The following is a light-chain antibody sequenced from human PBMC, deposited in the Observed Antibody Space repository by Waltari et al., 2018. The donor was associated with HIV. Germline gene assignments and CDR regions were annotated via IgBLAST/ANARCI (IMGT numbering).Light chain of an antibody. CDR1: SSNIQNNY. V-gene: IGLV1-51*02. CDR2: ENN. Sequence: QSVLTQPPSVSAAPAQKVTLSCSGSSSNIQNNYFSWYQQLPGTAPKLLIYENNRRPSGIPDRISGSKSGTSATLGITRLQTGDEADYYCATWDSILTAGVFGGGTKLTVL. CDR3: ATWDSILTAGV. J-gene: IGLJ2*01.